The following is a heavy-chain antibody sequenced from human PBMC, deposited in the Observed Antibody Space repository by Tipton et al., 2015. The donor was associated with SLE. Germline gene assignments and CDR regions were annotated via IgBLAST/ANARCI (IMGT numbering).Heavy chain of an antibody. CDR1: GFNFNNYA. CDR2: TSYDGTNK. D-gene: IGHD2-2*01. J-gene: IGHJ6*02. CDR3: SGSISFYYSMDV. V-gene: IGHV3-30*04. Sequence: SLRLSCAASGFNFNNYAMHWVRQAPGKGLEWVAMTSYDGTNKYYADSVKGRFTISRDNSRNTLYLQMNSLRAEDTAVYYCSGSISFYYSMDVWGQGTTVTVSS.